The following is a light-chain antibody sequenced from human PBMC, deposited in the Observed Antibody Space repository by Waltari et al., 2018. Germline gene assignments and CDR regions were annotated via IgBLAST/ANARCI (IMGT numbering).Light chain of an antibody. CDR3: QQYYSTSPLT. J-gene: IGKJ4*01. CDR1: QSLLYSSNNKNY. V-gene: IGKV4-1*01. Sequence: DTVMTQSPHSLAVSVGERATITCKSSQSLLYSSNNKNYLAWYQQKPGQPPKLLIYWASTREFGVPDRFSGSGSGTDFTLTISSLQAEDVAVYYCQQYYSTSPLTFGGGTKVEIK. CDR2: WAS.